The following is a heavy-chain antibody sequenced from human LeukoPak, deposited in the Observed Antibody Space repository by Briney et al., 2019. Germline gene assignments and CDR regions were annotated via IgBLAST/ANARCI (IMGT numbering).Heavy chain of an antibody. J-gene: IGHJ4*02. V-gene: IGHV3-43D*03. CDR2: ISWDGGST. CDR1: GFTFDDYA. Sequence: GGSLRFSCAASGFTFDDYAMHWVRQAPGKGLEWVSLISWDGGSTYYADSVKGRFTISRDNSKNSLYLQMNSLRAEDPALYYRAKDILGYSSGWLFDYWGQGTLVTVSS. D-gene: IGHD6-19*01. CDR3: AKDILGYSSGWLFDY.